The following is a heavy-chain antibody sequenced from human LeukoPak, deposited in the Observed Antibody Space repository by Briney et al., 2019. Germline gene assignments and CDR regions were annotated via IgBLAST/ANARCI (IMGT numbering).Heavy chain of an antibody. J-gene: IGHJ6*03. D-gene: IGHD3-3*01. V-gene: IGHV4-39*07. Sequence: SETLSLTCTVSGGSISSSSYYWGWIRQPPGKGLEWIGSIYYSGSTYYNPSLKSRVTISVDTSKNQFSLKLSSVTAADTAVYYCARDIKGGYDFWSGTYYYYYMDVWGQGTMVTVSS. CDR3: ARDIKGGYDFWSGTYYYYYMDV. CDR1: GGSISSSSYY. CDR2: IYYSGST.